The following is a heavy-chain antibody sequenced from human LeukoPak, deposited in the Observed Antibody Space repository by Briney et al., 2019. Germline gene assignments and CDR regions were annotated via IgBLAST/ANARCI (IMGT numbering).Heavy chain of an antibody. D-gene: IGHD2-2*03. CDR1: GFTFSSYA. J-gene: IGHJ4*02. CDR2: ISGSGGST. V-gene: IGHV3-23*01. CDR3: AKDWSGYCSSTSDY. Sequence: GGSLRLSCAASGFTFSSYAMSWVRQAPGKGLEWVSAISGSGGSTYYADSVKGRFTISRDNSKNTLYLQMNSLRAEDTAVYYCAKDWSGYCSSTSDYWGQGTLVTVSS.